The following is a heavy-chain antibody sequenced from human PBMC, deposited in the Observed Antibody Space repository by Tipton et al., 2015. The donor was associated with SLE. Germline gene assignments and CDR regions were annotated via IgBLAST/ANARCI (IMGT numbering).Heavy chain of an antibody. CDR1: GGSISSGSYY. Sequence: TLSLTCTVSGGSISSGSYYWSWIRQPAGKGLEWIGYIYYSGSTYYNPSLKSRVTISVDTSKNQFSLKLSSVTAADTAVYYCARSSGWYADWFDPWGQGTLVTVSS. V-gene: IGHV4-61*10. J-gene: IGHJ5*02. CDR3: ARSSGWYADWFDP. D-gene: IGHD6-19*01. CDR2: IYYSGST.